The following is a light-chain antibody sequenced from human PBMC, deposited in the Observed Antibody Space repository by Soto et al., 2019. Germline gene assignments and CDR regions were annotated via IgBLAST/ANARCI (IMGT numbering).Light chain of an antibody. CDR1: QSIVSY. J-gene: IGKJ3*01. V-gene: IGKV1-39*01. Sequence: DIQMTQSPSSLSAFVGDRVTITCRASQSIVSYLNWYQQKPGKAPKLLIYAGSSLQSGVPSRFSGSGSGTDFTLTISSLQPEDFATYYCQQSYRMPFTFGPGTKVDLK. CDR2: AGS. CDR3: QQSYRMPFT.